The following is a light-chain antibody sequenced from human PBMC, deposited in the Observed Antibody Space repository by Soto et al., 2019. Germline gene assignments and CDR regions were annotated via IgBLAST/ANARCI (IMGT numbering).Light chain of an antibody. CDR3: AAWDDRLSDLL. V-gene: IGLV1-44*01. J-gene: IGLJ2*01. CDR1: NSNIGSNP. Sequence: QSALSQPASVSGTPGQRVTISCSGSNSNIGSNPVHWYQQFPGTAPKVLIYSNYQRPSGVPDRFSGSKSGTSASLAISGLQSEDEADYYCAAWDDRLSDLLFGGGTKLTVL. CDR2: SNY.